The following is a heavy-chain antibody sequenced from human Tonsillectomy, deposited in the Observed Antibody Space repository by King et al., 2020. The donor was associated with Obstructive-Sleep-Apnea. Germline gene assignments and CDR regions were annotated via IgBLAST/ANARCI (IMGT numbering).Heavy chain of an antibody. CDR3: AKEPYDSLTGYYEVNYFDY. Sequence: VQLVESGGGVVQPGGSLRLSCAASGFSFSNYGIHWVRQAPGKGLEWVAFIRYDESKKSYTDSVKGRFTNSRDNSTNTLYLQMNSLRAEETAVYYCAKEPYDSLTGYYEVNYFDYWGQGTLVIVSS. CDR1: GFSFSNYG. D-gene: IGHD3-9*01. J-gene: IGHJ4*02. CDR2: IRYDESKK. V-gene: IGHV3-30*02.